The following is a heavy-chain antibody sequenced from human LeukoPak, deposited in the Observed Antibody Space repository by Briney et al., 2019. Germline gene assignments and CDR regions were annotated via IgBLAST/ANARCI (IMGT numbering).Heavy chain of an antibody. Sequence: PSETLSLTCAVYGGSFSGYYWSWIRQPPGKGLEWIGEINHSGSTNYNPSLKSRVTISVDTSKNQFSLKLSSVTAADTAVYYCARRAGLRSFDYWGQGTLVTVSS. CDR3: ARRAGLRSFDY. CDR1: GGSFSGYY. CDR2: INHSGST. V-gene: IGHV4-34*01. D-gene: IGHD5-12*01. J-gene: IGHJ4*02.